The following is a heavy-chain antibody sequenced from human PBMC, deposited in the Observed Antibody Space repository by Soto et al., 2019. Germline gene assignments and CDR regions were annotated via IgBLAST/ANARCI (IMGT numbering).Heavy chain of an antibody. CDR1: GFTFGDYA. CDR3: ATNVHFEYAFDI. J-gene: IGHJ3*02. CDR2: IRSKTYGGTA. Sequence: EVQLVESGGHLVRPGRSLRLSCTTSGFTFGDYAMSWFRQAPGKGLEWVGFIRSKTYGGTAEYAASVKARFAISRDDSRRIAYLQMNSLRTEDTAVYYCATNVHFEYAFDIWGEGTKVTVSS. V-gene: IGHV3-49*03. D-gene: IGHD3-9*01.